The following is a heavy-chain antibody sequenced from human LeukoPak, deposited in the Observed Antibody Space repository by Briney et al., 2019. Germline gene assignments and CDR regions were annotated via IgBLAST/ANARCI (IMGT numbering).Heavy chain of an antibody. CDR1: GFTVSSNY. V-gene: IGHV3-53*05. CDR2: IYSGGST. Sequence: GGSLRLSCAVSGFTVSSNYMNWVRQAPGKGLEWVSIIYSGGSTYYADSVKGRFTISRDNSKNTLYLQMNSLRAEDTAVYYCAKGLQLWAPIDYWGQGTLVTVSS. J-gene: IGHJ4*02. CDR3: AKGLQLWAPIDY. D-gene: IGHD5-18*01.